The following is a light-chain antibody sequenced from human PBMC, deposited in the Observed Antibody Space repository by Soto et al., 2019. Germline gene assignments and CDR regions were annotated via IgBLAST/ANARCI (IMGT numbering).Light chain of an antibody. CDR3: CSYACSNIHVV. Sequence: QSVLTQPASVSGSPGQSITISCTGTSSDVGSYNLVSWYQQHPGKAPKLLIYEGSKRPSGVSNRFSGSKSGNTASLTISGLQAEDEADYYCCSYACSNIHVVFGGGTQLTVL. CDR1: SSDVGSYNL. CDR2: EGS. V-gene: IGLV2-23*01. J-gene: IGLJ2*01.